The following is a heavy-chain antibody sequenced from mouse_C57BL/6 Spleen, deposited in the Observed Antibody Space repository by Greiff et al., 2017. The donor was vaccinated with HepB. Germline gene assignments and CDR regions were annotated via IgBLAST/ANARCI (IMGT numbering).Heavy chain of an antibody. CDR1: GFTFSDYG. CDR3: ARQLEGYYAMDY. J-gene: IGHJ4*01. Sequence: VQLKESGGGLVKPGGSLKLSCAASGFTFSDYGMHWVRQAPEKGLEWVAYISSGSSTIYYADTVKGRFTISRDNAKNTLFLQMTSLRSEDTAMYYCARQLEGYYAMDYWGQGTSVTVSS. V-gene: IGHV5-17*01. D-gene: IGHD1-3*01. CDR2: ISSGSSTI.